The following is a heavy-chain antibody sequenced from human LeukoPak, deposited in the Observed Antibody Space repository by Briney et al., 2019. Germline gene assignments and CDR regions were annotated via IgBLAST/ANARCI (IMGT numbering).Heavy chain of an antibody. CDR3: AKRTNKYYFDY. V-gene: IGHV3-7*01. Sequence: AGGSLRLSCAASGFTFSSYWLSWVRQAPGKGMEWVANIKHDGSEKYYVDSVRGRFTISKDNAKNSLYLQRNSLRADDTAVYYGAKRTNKYYFDYWGQGTLVTVS. CDR2: IKHDGSEK. CDR1: GFTFSSYW. D-gene: IGHD2/OR15-2a*01. J-gene: IGHJ4*02.